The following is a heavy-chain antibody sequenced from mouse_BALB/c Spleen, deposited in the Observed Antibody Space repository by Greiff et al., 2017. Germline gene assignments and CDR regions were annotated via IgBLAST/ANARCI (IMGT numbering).Heavy chain of an antibody. V-gene: IGHV1-80*01. CDR3: ARGDGNYGGDYYAMDY. Sequence: QVQLKQSGAELVRPGSSVKISCKASGYAFSSYWMNWVKQRPGQGLEWIGQIYPGDGDTNYNGKFKGKATLTADKSSSTAYMQLSSLTSEDSAVYFCARGDGNYGGDYYAMDYWGQGTSVTVSS. CDR2: IYPGDGDT. J-gene: IGHJ4*01. CDR1: GYAFSSYW. D-gene: IGHD2-1*01.